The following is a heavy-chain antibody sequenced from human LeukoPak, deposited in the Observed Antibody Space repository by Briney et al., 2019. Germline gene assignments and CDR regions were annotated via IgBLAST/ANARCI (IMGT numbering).Heavy chain of an antibody. J-gene: IGHJ4*02. CDR2: IYSGGST. D-gene: IGHD3-10*01. Sequence: GGSLRLSCAASGFTVSSNYMSWVRQAPGKGLEWVSVIYSGGSTYYADSVKGRFTISRDNAKNSLYLQMNSLRAEDTAVYYCAKDQIVEYYGSGSPFDYWGQGTLVTVSS. CDR3: AKDQIVEYYGSGSPFDY. CDR1: GFTVSSNY. V-gene: IGHV3-53*01.